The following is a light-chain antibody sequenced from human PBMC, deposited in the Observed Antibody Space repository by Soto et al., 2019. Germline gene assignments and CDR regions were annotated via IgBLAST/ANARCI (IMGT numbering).Light chain of an antibody. V-gene: IGKV1-5*03. CDR2: KAS. J-gene: IGKJ1*01. CDR3: QQYNGYSQT. Sequence: DIQMTQSPSTLSASVGDRDTITCRASQSINSWLAWYQQKPGRAPKLLIYKASSLESGVPSRFSGSGSGTEFTLTISSLQPDDFATYYCQQYNGYSQTFGQGTKVEIK. CDR1: QSINSW.